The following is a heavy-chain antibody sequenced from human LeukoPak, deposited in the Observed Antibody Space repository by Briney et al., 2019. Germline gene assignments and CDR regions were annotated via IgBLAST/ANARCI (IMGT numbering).Heavy chain of an antibody. CDR3: ARGRYCSADICSGGDAFDI. D-gene: IGHD2-15*01. V-gene: IGHV4-4*07. J-gene: IGHJ3*02. CDR2: IYTRGST. CDR1: GGSINNYY. Sequence: SETLSLTCTVSGGSINNYYWSWIRQPAGKGLEWIGRIYTRGSTNYNPSPKSRVTMSVDTSKNQFSLKLSSVAAADTAVYYCARGRYCSADICSGGDAFDIWGQGTMVSVSS.